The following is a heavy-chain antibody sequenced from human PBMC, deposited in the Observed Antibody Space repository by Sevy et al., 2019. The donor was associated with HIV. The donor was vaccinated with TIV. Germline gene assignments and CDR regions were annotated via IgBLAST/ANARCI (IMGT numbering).Heavy chain of an antibody. J-gene: IGHJ4*02. D-gene: IGHD4-4*01. CDR2: VRSKRYGGTT. CDR1: GGSFGDFA. V-gene: IGHV3-49*04. Sequence: GGSLRLSCTTSGGSFGDFALTWVRQPPGKGQEWVGFVRSKRYGGTTEYDASVSGRFNISRDDSNNIDYPEMNSLKIVDTDVYYCTRGNPNYDYDFWGPGTLVTVSS. CDR3: TRGNPNYDYDF.